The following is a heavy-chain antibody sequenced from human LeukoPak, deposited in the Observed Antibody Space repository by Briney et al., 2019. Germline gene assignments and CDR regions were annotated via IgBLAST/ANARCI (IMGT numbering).Heavy chain of an antibody. J-gene: IGHJ5*02. CDR1: GYTFTSYG. CDR3: ATPSVSNYGVWWFDP. CDR2: ISAYNGNT. D-gene: IGHD4-11*01. V-gene: IGHV1-18*01. Sequence: VASVKVSCKASGYTFTSYGISWVRQAPGQGLEWMGWISAYNGNTNYAQKLQGRVTMTTDTSTSTAYMELRSLRSDDTAVYYCATPSVSNYGVWWFDPWGQGTLVTVSS.